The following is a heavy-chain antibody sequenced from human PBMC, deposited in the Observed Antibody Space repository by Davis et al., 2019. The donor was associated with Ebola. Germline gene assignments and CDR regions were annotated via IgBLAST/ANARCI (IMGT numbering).Heavy chain of an antibody. Sequence: PGGSLRLSCAASGFTFSSYDMHWVRQATGKGLEWVSAIGTAGDTYYPGSVKGRFTISRENAKNSLYLQMNSLRAEDTAVYYCAREGIAAVRSYYYYYGMDVWGQGTTVTVSS. CDR2: IGTAGDT. CDR1: GFTFSSYD. D-gene: IGHD6-13*01. V-gene: IGHV3-13*01. CDR3: AREGIAAVRSYYYYYGMDV. J-gene: IGHJ6*02.